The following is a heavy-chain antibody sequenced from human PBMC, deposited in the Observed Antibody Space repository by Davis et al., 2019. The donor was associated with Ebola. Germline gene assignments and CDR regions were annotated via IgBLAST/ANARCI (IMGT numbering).Heavy chain of an antibody. CDR1: GFTFSSYA. CDR2: ISGSGGST. V-gene: IGHV3-23*01. CDR3: AKDRFYGDYAGENDY. J-gene: IGHJ4*02. Sequence: PGGSLRLSCAASGFTFSSYAMSWVRQAPGKGLEWVSAISGSGGSTYYADSVKGRFTISRDNSKNTLYLQMNSLRAEDTAVYYCAKDRFYGDYAGENDYWGQGTLVTVSS. D-gene: IGHD4-17*01.